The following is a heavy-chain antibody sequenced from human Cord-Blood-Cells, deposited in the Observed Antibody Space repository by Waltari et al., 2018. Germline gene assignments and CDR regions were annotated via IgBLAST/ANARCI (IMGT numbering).Heavy chain of an antibody. D-gene: IGHD1-1*01. J-gene: IGHJ4*02. CDR1: GFTFSSYW. V-gene: IGHV3-7*01. CDR2: IKQDGSEK. CDR3: ARGGTTYLSPSGY. Sequence: EVQLVESGGGLVQPGGSLRLSCAASGFTFSSYWRSWVRQAPGKGLEWVANIKQDGSEKYYVDSVKGRFTISRDNAKNSLYLQMNSLRAEDTAVYYCARGGTTYLSPSGYWGQGTLVTVSS.